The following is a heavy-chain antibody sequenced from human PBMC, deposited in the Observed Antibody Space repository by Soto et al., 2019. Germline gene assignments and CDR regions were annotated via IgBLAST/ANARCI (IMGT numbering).Heavy chain of an antibody. CDR2: IIPIFNST. D-gene: IGHD2-2*02. Sequence: SVKVSCKVSGSRFSNYVISWVRQAPGHGLEWLGRIIPIFNSTKYAQSFQGRVTITADKSTSTASLELSSLRSDDTAVYYCAREGRGKKAGYNGLVSLGYWGQGALVTVSS. J-gene: IGHJ4*02. CDR3: AREGRGKKAGYNGLVSLGY. V-gene: IGHV1-69*06. CDR1: GSRFSNYV.